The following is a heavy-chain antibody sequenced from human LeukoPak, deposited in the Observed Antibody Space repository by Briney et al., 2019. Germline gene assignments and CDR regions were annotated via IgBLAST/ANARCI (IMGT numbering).Heavy chain of an antibody. CDR2: INSDGSST. CDR1: GFTFSSYW. D-gene: IGHD6-13*01. Sequence: GGSLRLSCAASGFTFSSYWMHWVRQAPGKGLVWVSRINSDGSSTNYADSVKGRFTISRDNAKNTMYLQMNSLRAEDTAVYYCARGNGGSSYYWYFDLWGRGTLVTACS. J-gene: IGHJ2*01. V-gene: IGHV3-74*01. CDR3: ARGNGGSSYYWYFDL.